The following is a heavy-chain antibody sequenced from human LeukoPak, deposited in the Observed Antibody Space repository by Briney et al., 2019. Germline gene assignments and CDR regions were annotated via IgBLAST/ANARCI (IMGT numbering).Heavy chain of an antibody. V-gene: IGHV4-34*01. J-gene: IGHJ5*02. CDR1: GGSFSGYY. Sequence: PSETLSLTCAVYGGSFSGYYWSWIRQPPGKGLEWIGEINHSGSANYNPSLKSRVTISVDTSKNQFSLKLSSVTAADTAVYYCARENYYGSGSYYANWLDPWGQGTLVTVSS. D-gene: IGHD3-10*01. CDR3: ARENYYGSGSYYANWLDP. CDR2: INHSGSA.